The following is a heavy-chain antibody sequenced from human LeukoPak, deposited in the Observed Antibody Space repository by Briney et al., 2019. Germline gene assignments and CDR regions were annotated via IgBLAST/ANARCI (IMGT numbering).Heavy chain of an antibody. CDR1: GFTVSSNY. CDR3: ARESSSGLYGTSDYYYYMDV. CDR2: IYSGGST. J-gene: IGHJ6*03. D-gene: IGHD6-19*01. V-gene: IGHV3-53*01. Sequence: GGSLRLSCAASGFTVSSNYMSWVRQAPGKGLEWVSVIYSGGSTYYADSVKGRFTISRDNSKNTLYPQMNSLRAEDTAVYYCARESSSGLYGTSDYYYYMDVWGKGTTVTVSS.